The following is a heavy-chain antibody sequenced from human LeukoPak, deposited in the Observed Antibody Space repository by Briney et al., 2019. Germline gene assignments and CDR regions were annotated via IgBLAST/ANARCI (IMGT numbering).Heavy chain of an antibody. CDR3: AFGTGSFDY. J-gene: IGHJ4*02. CDR2: ISGSGGST. V-gene: IGHV3-23*01. Sequence: GGSLRLFCAASGFTFSSYAMIWVRQAPGKGLEWVSSISGSGGSTYYADSVKGRFTISRDNSKNTLYLQMNSLRAEDTAVYYCAFGTGSFDYWGQGTLVTVSS. D-gene: IGHD1-1*01. CDR1: GFTFSSYA.